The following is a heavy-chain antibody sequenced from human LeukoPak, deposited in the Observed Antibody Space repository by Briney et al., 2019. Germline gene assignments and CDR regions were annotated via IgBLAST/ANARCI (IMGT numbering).Heavy chain of an antibody. Sequence: ASVKVSCKASGYTFTSYGISWVRQAPGQGLEWMGWISAYNGNTNYAQKLQGRVTMTTDTSTSTAYMELRSLRSDDTAVYYCARVYYDSSGYYYDSIRFFDYWGQGTLVTVSS. CDR1: GYTFTSYG. V-gene: IGHV1-18*01. CDR3: ARVYYDSSGYYYDSIRFFDY. CDR2: ISAYNGNT. J-gene: IGHJ4*02. D-gene: IGHD3-22*01.